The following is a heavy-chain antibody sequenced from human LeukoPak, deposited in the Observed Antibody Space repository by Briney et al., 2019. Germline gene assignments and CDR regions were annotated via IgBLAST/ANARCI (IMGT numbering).Heavy chain of an antibody. CDR2: ISSSSSYI. CDR3: AKDRHLKGRNAFDI. Sequence: GGSLRLSCAASGFTFSSYSMNWVRQAPGKGLEWVSSISSSSSYIYYADSVKGRFTISRDNAKNSLYLQMNSLRAEDTAVYYCAKDRHLKGRNAFDIWGQGTMVTVSS. CDR1: GFTFSSYS. V-gene: IGHV3-21*04. J-gene: IGHJ3*02.